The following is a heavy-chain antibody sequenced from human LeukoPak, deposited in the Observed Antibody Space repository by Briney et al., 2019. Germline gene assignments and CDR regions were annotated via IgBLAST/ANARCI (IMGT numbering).Heavy chain of an antibody. CDR1: GGSISSYY. J-gene: IGHJ2*01. Sequence: SETLSLTCTVPGGSISSYYWSWIRQPPGKGLEWIGYIYYSGSTNYNPSLKSRVTISVDTSKNQFSLKLSSVTAADTAVYYCARDKAAAGKIRYWYFDLWGRGTLVTVSS. D-gene: IGHD6-13*01. CDR2: IYYSGST. CDR3: ARDKAAAGKIRYWYFDL. V-gene: IGHV4-59*01.